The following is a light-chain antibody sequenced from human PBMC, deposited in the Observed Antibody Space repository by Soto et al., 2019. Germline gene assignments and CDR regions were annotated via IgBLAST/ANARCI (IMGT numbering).Light chain of an antibody. CDR1: SANIGNNF. CDR3: VSWDDSLSGLV. V-gene: IGLV1-47*02. CDR2: SNN. J-gene: IGLJ1*01. Sequence: QSVLTQPPSASGTPGQRVTISCSGRSANIGNNFVCCYQQLPVTAPKLLIYSNNQRPSGVPDRFSGSKSGTSASLAISGLRSEDEGDYYCVSWDDSLSGLVFGTGTKVTV.